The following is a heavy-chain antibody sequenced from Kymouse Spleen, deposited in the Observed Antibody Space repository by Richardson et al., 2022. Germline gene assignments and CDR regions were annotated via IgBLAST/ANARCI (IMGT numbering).Heavy chain of an antibody. J-gene: IGHJ6*02. Sequence: QVQLVQSGAEVKKPGASVKVSCKASGYTFTSYAMHWVRQAPGQRLEWMGWINAGNGNTKYSQKFQGRVTITRDTSASTAYMELSSLRSEDTAVYYCARRESLFEVLLLLRYGRLGPRDHGHRLL. CDR2: INAGNGNT. CDR1: GYTFTSYA. D-gene: IGHD3-10*01,IGHD3-16*02. CDR3: ARRESLFEVLLLLRYGR. V-gene: IGHV1-3*01.